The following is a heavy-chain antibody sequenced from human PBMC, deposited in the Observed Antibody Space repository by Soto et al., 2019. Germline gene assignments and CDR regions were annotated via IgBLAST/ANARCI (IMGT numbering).Heavy chain of an antibody. D-gene: IGHD4-17*01. J-gene: IGHJ4*02. V-gene: IGHV4-31*03. CDR1: GDSIGSGGYY. CDR2: IFYSGST. CDR3: ARGCPTIHSIYGDCDS. Sequence: PSETLSLTCTVSGDSIGSGGYYWTWIRQHPGKGLEWIGYIFYSGSTYYNPSLKSRVIISVDTSKNQFSMKLSSVTAADTAVYYCARGCPTIHSIYGDCDSWGQGTLVTVSS.